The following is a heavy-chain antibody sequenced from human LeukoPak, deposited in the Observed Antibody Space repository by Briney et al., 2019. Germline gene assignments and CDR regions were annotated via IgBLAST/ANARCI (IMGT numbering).Heavy chain of an antibody. CDR1: GGSISSYY. Sequence: SETLSLTCTVSGGSISSYYWSWIRQPPGKGLEWIGYIYYSGSTNYNPSLKSRVTISVDTSKNQFSLKLSSVTAADTAVYYCAATAEYYGSSGYYNYWGQGTLVTVSS. CDR3: AATAEYYGSSGYYNY. CDR2: IYYSGST. J-gene: IGHJ4*02. V-gene: IGHV4-59*01. D-gene: IGHD3-22*01.